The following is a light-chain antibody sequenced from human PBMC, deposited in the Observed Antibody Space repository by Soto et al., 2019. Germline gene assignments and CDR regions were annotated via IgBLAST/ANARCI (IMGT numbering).Light chain of an antibody. CDR3: CSYTDIALDVV. CDR2: DVT. CDR1: SNDIGDYDY. Sequence: QSVLTQPASVSGSPGQSITISCTGTSNDIGDYDYVSWYQHLPGKAPKLLIFDVTHRPSGVSDRFSGSKSGNTASLAISGVRPEDEADYYCCSYTDIALDVVFGGGTKVTVL. J-gene: IGLJ2*01. V-gene: IGLV2-14*01.